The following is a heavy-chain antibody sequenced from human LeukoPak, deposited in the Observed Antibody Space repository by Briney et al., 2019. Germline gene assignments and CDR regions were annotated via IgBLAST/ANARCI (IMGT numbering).Heavy chain of an antibody. J-gene: IGHJ4*02. D-gene: IGHD1-26*01. CDR1: GVSIANTFYY. V-gene: IGHV4-61*02. CDR2: IYTTGST. Sequence: SETLSLTCTVSGVSIANTFYYWNWLRQPAGKGLEWIGRIYTTGSTDYNPSLKSRVTISVDTSKNQFSLKLSSVTAADTAVYYCARWEGGSYYDFDYWGQGTLVTVSS. CDR3: ARWEGGSYYDFDY.